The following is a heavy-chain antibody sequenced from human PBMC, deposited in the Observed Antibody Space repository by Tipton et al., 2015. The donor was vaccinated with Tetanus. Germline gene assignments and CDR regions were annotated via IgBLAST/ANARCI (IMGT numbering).Heavy chain of an antibody. V-gene: IGHV3-30-3*01. CDR1: GFTFSSYA. Sequence: SLRLSCAASGFTFSSYAMHWVRQAPGKGLEWVAVISYDGSNKYYADSVKGRFTISRDNSKNTLYLQMNSLRAEDTAVYYCAGDGDLPRRGMATIPAFPSAFDYWGQGTLVTVSS. J-gene: IGHJ4*02. CDR2: ISYDGSNK. CDR3: AGDGDLPRRGMATIPAFPSAFDY. D-gene: IGHD5-24*01.